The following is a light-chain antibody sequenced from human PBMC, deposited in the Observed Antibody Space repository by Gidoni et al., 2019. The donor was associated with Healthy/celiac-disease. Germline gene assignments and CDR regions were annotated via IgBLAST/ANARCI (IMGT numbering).Light chain of an antibody. Sequence: EIVMTQSPATLSVPPGERATLSCRASQSVSSNLAWYQQKPGQAPRLLIYGASTRATGIPARFSGSGSGTEFTLTISSLQSEDFAVYYCQQYNNWPPGSAFGGGTKVEIK. CDR3: QQYNNWPPGSA. V-gene: IGKV3-15*01. J-gene: IGKJ4*01. CDR2: GAS. CDR1: QSVSSN.